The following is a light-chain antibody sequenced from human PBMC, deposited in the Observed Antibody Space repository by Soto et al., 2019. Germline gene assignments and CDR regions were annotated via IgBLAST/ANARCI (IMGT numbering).Light chain of an antibody. V-gene: IGLV2-14*01. CDR3: SSYTSSSIDYV. Sequence: QSVLNQPASVSGSPGQSITISCTGTSSDVGGYNDVSWYQQHPGKAPKLMIYEVSNRPSGVSNRFSGSKSGNTASLTISGLQAEDEADYYCSSYTSSSIDYVFGTGTKLTVL. CDR1: SSDVGGYND. CDR2: EVS. J-gene: IGLJ1*01.